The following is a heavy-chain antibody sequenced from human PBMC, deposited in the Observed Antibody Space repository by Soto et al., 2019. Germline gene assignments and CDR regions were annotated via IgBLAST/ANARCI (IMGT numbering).Heavy chain of an antibody. CDR2: IYYSGST. V-gene: IGHV4-61*01. Sequence: SETLSLTCTVSGGSVSSGSYSWSWIRQPPGKGLEWIGYIYYSGSTNYNPSLKSRVTISVDTSKNQFSLKLSSVTAADTAVYYCARASGRLLWFGGLPFDLWGQGTLVTVSA. J-gene: IGHJ5*02. D-gene: IGHD3-10*01. CDR3: ARASGRLLWFGGLPFDL. CDR1: GGSVSSGSYS.